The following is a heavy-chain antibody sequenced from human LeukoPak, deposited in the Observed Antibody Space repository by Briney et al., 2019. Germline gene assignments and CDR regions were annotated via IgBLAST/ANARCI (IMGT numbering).Heavy chain of an antibody. V-gene: IGHV4-59*01. CDR1: GGSISTYY. CDR2: IYYSGST. J-gene: IGHJ4*02. CDR3: ARDGSARYYFDY. Sequence: SETLSLTCTVSGGSISTYYWNWSRQPLGKGLEWIGYIYYSGSTNYNPSAKSRVTISVDTSKNQFSLKLSSVTAADTAMYYCARDGSARYYFDYWGQGTLVTVSS.